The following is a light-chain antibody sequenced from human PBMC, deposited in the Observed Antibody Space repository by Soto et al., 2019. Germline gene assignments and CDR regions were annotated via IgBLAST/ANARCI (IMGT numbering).Light chain of an antibody. Sequence: QSAPTQPASVSGSPGQSITISCTGTSSDVGGYNYVSWYQQHPGKAPKLMIYEVSYRPSGVSKRFSGSKSGNTASLTISGLQAEDEADYYCSSYTTSSTLVFGGGTKLTVL. V-gene: IGLV2-14*01. CDR3: SSYTTSSTLV. CDR2: EVS. CDR1: SSDVGGYNY. J-gene: IGLJ2*01.